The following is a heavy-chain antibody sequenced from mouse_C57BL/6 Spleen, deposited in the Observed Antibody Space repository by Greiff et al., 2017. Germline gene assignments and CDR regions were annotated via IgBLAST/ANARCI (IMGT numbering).Heavy chain of an antibody. CDR3: ARDPNLGTTVVGFDY. Sequence: EVQGVESGPELVKPGASVKMSCKASGYTFTDYNMHWVKQSHGKSLEWIGYINPNNGGTSYNQKFKGKATLTVNKSSSTAYMELRSLTSEDSAVYYCARDPNLGTTVVGFDYWGQGTTLTGSS. CDR1: GYTFTDYN. D-gene: IGHD1-1*01. CDR2: INPNNGGT. V-gene: IGHV1-22*01. J-gene: IGHJ2*01.